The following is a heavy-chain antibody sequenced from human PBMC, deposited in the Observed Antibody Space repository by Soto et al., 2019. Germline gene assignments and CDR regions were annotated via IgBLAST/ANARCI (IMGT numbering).Heavy chain of an antibody. J-gene: IGHJ6*02. Sequence: GAYLKISCTASGYSFTNYLIGWVRQIPRKGPRWMGIIYPGNSDTRYSPSFQCQVTISADRSTSTAYLLWSSLKASDTAIYFCAGSIFYYGMDVWGQGTTVTVSS. CDR3: AGSIFYYGMDV. V-gene: IGHV5-51*01. CDR1: GYSFTNYL. CDR2: IYPGNSDT.